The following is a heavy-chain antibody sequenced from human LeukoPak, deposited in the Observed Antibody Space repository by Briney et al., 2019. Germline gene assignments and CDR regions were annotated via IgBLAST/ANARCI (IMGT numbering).Heavy chain of an antibody. V-gene: IGHV3-49*04. Sequence: QAGGSLTLSCTASGSTFGDYAMSRVRQAPGKGLEWVGFIRSKAYGGTTEYAASVKGRFTISRDESKSIAYLQMNSLKTEDTAVYYCTRTYYYGSGSYWTFQHWGQGTLVTDSS. D-gene: IGHD3-10*01. CDR2: IRSKAYGGTT. J-gene: IGHJ1*01. CDR3: TRTYYYGSGSYWTFQH. CDR1: GSTFGDYA.